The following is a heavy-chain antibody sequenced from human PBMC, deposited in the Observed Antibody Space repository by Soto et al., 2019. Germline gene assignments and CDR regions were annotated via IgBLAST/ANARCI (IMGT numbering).Heavy chain of an antibody. CDR2: INPNSGAT. J-gene: IGHJ5*02. V-gene: IGHV1-2*02. Sequence: QVHLVESGAEVKKPGASVKVSCKASGYTFTDYYMHWVRQAPGQGLEWMAWINPNSGATNYAQKFQGRVTMTRDTSISTAYMELSSLTSDDTAVYYCASGGGGAYSAFDPWGQGTLVTVSS. CDR1: GYTFTDYY. D-gene: IGHD2-15*01. CDR3: ASGGGGAYSAFDP.